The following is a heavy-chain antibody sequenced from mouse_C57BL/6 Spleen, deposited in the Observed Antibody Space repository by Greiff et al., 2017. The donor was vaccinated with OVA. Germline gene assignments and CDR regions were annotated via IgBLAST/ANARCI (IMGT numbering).Heavy chain of an antibody. V-gene: IGHV1-69*01. CDR3: ARYDYDVSYAMDY. CDR2: IDPSDSYT. D-gene: IGHD2-4*01. Sequence: QVQLQQPGAELVMPGASVKLSCKASGYTFTSYWMHWVKQRPGQGLEWIGEIDPSDSYTNYNQKFKGKSTLTVDQSSSPAYMQRSSRTSEDSAVYYCARYDYDVSYAMDYWGQGTSVTVSS. CDR1: GYTFTSYW. J-gene: IGHJ4*01.